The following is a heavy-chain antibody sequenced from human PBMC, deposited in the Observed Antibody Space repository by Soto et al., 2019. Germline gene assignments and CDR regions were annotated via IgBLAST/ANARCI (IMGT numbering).Heavy chain of an antibody. Sequence: PSETLSLTCTVSGGSISSGGYYWSWIRQHPGKGLEWIGYIYYSGSTYYNPSLKSRVTISVDTSKNQFSLKLSSVTAADTAVYYCARVNLSSSWYFDYWGQGTLVTVSS. D-gene: IGHD6-13*01. CDR3: ARVNLSSSWYFDY. V-gene: IGHV4-31*03. CDR1: GGSISSGGYY. CDR2: IYYSGST. J-gene: IGHJ4*02.